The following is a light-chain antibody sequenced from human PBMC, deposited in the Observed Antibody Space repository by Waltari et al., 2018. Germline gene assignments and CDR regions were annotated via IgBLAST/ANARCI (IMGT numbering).Light chain of an antibody. J-gene: IGKJ1*01. CDR1: QSLSNNY. CDR3: QQYGTAPRT. CDR2: GAS. V-gene: IGKV3-20*01. Sequence: EIVLTQSPGTLSLSPGERATLSCRASQSLSNNYLAWYQQKPGHAPRLLIYGASSRATGIPDRFSGSGSGTEFTVTISRLEPEDVASYYCQQYGTAPRTFGQGTKVEIK.